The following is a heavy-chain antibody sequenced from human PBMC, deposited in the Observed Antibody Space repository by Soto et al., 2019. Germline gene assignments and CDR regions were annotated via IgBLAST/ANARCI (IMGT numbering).Heavy chain of an antibody. CDR1: GGSFSGYY. V-gene: IGHV4-34*01. CDR2: INHSGST. J-gene: IGHJ6*02. CDR3: ARGGGSSWYWSYYYYYGMDV. D-gene: IGHD6-13*01. Sequence: SETLSLSCAVYGGSFSGYYWSWIRQPPGKGLEWIGEINHSGSTNYNPSLKSRVTISVDTSKNQFSLKLSSVTAADTAVYYCARGGGSSWYWSYYYYYGMDVWGQGTTVTVSS.